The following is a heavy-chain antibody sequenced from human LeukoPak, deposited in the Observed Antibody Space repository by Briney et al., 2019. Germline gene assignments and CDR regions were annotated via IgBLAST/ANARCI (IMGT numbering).Heavy chain of an antibody. V-gene: IGHV3-30-3*01. Sequence: GGSLRLSCAASGFTFSSYAMHWVRQAPGKGLEWVAVISYDGSNKYYADSVKGRFTISRDNSKNTLYLQMNSLRAEDTAVYYCAKESAIVGATYFDYWGQGTLVTVSS. CDR3: AKESAIVGATYFDY. D-gene: IGHD1-26*01. CDR2: ISYDGSNK. J-gene: IGHJ4*02. CDR1: GFTFSSYA.